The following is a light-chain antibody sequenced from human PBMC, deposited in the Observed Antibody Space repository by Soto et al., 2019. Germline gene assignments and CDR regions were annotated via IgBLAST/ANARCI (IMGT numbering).Light chain of an antibody. CDR2: GAS. CDR1: QSVSSN. CDR3: QQYNDWPIT. J-gene: IGKJ5*01. Sequence: EIVMTQSPATLSVSPGERATLSCRASQSVSSNLAWYQQKAGQAPRILINGASTRATGIPARFSGSGFGTEFTLTVSSLESEDFAVYYCQQYNDWPITFGQGTRLEIK. V-gene: IGKV3-15*01.